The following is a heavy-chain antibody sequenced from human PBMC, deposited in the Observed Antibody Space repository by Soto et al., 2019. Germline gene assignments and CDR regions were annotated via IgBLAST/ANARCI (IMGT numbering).Heavy chain of an antibody. J-gene: IGHJ5*02. CDR1: GGSISSYY. V-gene: IGHV4-59*01. Sequence: SETLSLTCAVSGGSISSYYRSWIRQPPGKGLEWIGYIYYSGSTNYNPSLKSRVTISVDTSKNQFSLKLSSVTAADTAVYYCARDLGYYYDRSGYLSWFAPWGQGTPVTVAS. CDR2: IYYSGST. D-gene: IGHD3-22*01. CDR3: ARDLGYYYDRSGYLSWFAP.